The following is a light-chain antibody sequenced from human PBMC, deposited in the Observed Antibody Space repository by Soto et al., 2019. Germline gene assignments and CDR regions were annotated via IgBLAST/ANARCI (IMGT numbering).Light chain of an antibody. Sequence: QSVLTQPPSASGPPGQRVTISCSGGSSNIGSNFVYWYQQLPGTAPKLLIYDNDQRPSGVPDRISGSKSGTSASLAISGLRSEDEADYYCAAWDDSLNGHWVFGGGTKVTVL. J-gene: IGLJ3*02. CDR1: SSNIGSNF. CDR2: DND. CDR3: AAWDDSLNGHWV. V-gene: IGLV1-47*02.